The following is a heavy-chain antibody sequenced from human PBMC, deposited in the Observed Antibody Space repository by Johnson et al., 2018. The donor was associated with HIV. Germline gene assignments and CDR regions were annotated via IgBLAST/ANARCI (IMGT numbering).Heavy chain of an antibody. CDR3: ARELEFGDLRKNDAFDI. CDR1: GFTFSSYA. CDR2: ISYDGSNK. V-gene: IGHV3-30-3*01. Sequence: QMLLVESGGGVVQPGRSLRLSCAASGFTFSSYAMHWVRQAPGKGLEWVAVISYDGSNKYYADSVKGRFTISRDNSKNTLYLQMNSLRAEDTAVYYCARELEFGDLRKNDAFDIWGQGTMVTVSS. D-gene: IGHD4-17*01. J-gene: IGHJ3*02.